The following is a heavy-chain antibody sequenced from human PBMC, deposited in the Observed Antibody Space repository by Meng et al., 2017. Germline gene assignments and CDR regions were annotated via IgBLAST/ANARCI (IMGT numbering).Heavy chain of an antibody. Sequence: GESLKISCAASGFTFSSYAMSWVRQAPGKGLEWVSAISGSGGSTYYADSVKGRFTISRDNSKNTLYLQMNSLRAEDTAVYYCAKDGGAIPDDCGSGSYYSYFDYWGQGTLVTVSS. CDR3: AKDGGAIPDDCGSGSYYSYFDY. V-gene: IGHV3-23*01. D-gene: IGHD3-10*01. J-gene: IGHJ4*02. CDR1: GFTFSSYA. CDR2: ISGSGGST.